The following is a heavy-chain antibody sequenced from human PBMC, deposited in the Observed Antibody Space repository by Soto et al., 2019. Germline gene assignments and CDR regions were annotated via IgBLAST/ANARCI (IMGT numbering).Heavy chain of an antibody. CDR3: ARDKDRQQLGGNYYYILDV. Sequence: VQLXXXXAEVKKPGSSVKVSCKASGGTFSTSAISWVRQAPGEGLEWVGGIMPVFATPDYAQKFQGRVTHPADESTTTAYLELTSLTTDDTAVYYCARDKDRQQLGGNYYYILDVWGQGTAITVSS. D-gene: IGHD3-3*02. CDR1: GGTFSTSA. V-gene: IGHV1-69*12. J-gene: IGHJ6*02. CDR2: IMPVFATP.